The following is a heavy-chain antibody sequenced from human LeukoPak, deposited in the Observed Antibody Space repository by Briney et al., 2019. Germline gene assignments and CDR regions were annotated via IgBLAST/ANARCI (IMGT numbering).Heavy chain of an antibody. CDR3: ARTYYYDSSGYHRVNHFDY. J-gene: IGHJ4*02. CDR2: ISYDGATT. CDR1: GFSFNRFA. Sequence: GGSLRLSCLASGFSFNRFAMHWVRQAPGKGLEWLAVISYDGATTYYANSVKGRFIISRDNSKDTVFVQMSSLRPEDTAVYYCARTYYYDSSGYHRVNHFDYWGQGTLVTVSS. V-gene: IGHV3-30*04. D-gene: IGHD3-22*01.